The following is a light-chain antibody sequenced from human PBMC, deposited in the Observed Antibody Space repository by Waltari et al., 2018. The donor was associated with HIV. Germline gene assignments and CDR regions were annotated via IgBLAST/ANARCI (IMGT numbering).Light chain of an antibody. Sequence: QSVLTQPPSASGTPGQRVTFSCSGSSSNIGSNPVDWYQKLPGTAPRLLIYNNNQRPSGVPDRFSGAKSGTSASLAISGLQSEDEAEYYCAAWDDSLNGHVLFGGGTKLTVL. V-gene: IGLV1-44*01. CDR1: SSNIGSNP. CDR2: NNN. J-gene: IGLJ2*01. CDR3: AAWDDSLNGHVL.